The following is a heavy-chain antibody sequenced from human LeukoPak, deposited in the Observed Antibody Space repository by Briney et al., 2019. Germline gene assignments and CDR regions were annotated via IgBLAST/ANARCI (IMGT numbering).Heavy chain of an antibody. V-gene: IGHV4-59*01. J-gene: IGHJ4*02. CDR2: IYYSGST. CDR3: ARERGGWAPFDY. Sequence: PSETLSLTCAVYGGSFSGYYWSWIRQPPGKGLEWIGYIYYSGSTNYNPSLKSRVTISVDTSKNQFSLKLSSVTAADTAVYYCARERGGWAPFDYWGQGTLVTVSS. CDR1: GGSFSGYY. D-gene: IGHD6-19*01.